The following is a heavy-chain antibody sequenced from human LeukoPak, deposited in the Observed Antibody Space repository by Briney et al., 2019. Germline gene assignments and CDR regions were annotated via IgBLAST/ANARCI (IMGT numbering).Heavy chain of an antibody. CDR2: IRTKAYGGTT. CDR1: GFSFGDYA. CDR3: TRGYGGALDI. Sequence: GGSLRLSCAGSGFSFGDYAMNWVRQAPGKGLECVSFIRTKAYGGTTEYAASVQGRFTISRDDSKSIAYLQMNSLKTEDTAVCYCTRGYGGALDIRGQGTMVTVSS. J-gene: IGHJ3*02. V-gene: IGHV3-49*04. D-gene: IGHD3-16*01.